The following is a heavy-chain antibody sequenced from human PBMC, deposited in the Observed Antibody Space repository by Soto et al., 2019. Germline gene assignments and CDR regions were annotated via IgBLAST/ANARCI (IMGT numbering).Heavy chain of an antibody. V-gene: IGHV1-8*01. D-gene: IGHD3-3*01. J-gene: IGHJ5*02. CDR1: GYTFTSYD. CDR2: MNPNSGNT. Sequence: GASVKVSCKASGYTFTSYDINWVRQATGQGLEWMGLMNPNSGNTGYAQKFQGRVTMTRNTSISTAYMELSSLRSEDTAVYYCASRYYDFWSGYWNWFDPWGQGTLVTVSS. CDR3: ASRYYDFWSGYWNWFDP.